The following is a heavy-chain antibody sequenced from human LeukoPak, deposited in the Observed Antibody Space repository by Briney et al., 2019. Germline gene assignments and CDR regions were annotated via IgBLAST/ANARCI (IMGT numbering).Heavy chain of an antibody. Sequence: ASVKVSCKASGYTFTRYGISWVRQAPGQGLEWMGWISAYNGNTNYAKKLQGRVTMTTDTSTSTAYMELRSLRSDDTAVYYCAREIDAASFDPWGQGTLVTVSS. CDR2: ISAYNGNT. V-gene: IGHV1-18*01. D-gene: IGHD2-2*01. J-gene: IGHJ5*02. CDR3: AREIDAASFDP. CDR1: GYTFTRYG.